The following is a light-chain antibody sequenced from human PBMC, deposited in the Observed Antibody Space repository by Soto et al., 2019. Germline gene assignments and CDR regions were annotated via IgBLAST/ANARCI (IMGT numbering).Light chain of an antibody. CDR2: KAS. V-gene: IGKV1-5*03. CDR1: QTISSW. Sequence: DIQMTQSPSTLSGSVGASVTIPCRASQTISSWLAWYQQKPGKAPKLLIYKASTLKSGVPSRFSGSGSGTEFTLTISSLQPDDFATYYCQHYNSYSEEFGQGTKVDIK. CDR3: QHYNSYSEE. J-gene: IGKJ1*01.